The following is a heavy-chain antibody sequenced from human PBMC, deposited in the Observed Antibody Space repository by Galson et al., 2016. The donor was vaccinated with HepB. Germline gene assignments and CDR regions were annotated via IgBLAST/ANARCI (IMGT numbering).Heavy chain of an antibody. Sequence: TLSLTCTVSGGSISGDNYFWSWIRQHPGEGLVWIGYIYYSGNTYYNPSLKSRVTISVDTSKNQFSLKLSSVTAADTAVYYCARANIEERLVHNYYYGMDVWGKGTTVTVSS. CDR2: IYYSGNT. J-gene: IGHJ6*04. D-gene: IGHD6-13*01. CDR3: ARANIEERLVHNYYYGMDV. CDR1: GGSISGDNYF. V-gene: IGHV4-31*03.